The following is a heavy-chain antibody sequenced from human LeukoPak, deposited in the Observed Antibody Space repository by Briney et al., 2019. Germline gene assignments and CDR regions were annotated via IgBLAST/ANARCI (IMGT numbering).Heavy chain of an antibody. CDR3: ARMNSSSWLGQGGWFDP. Sequence: SGPTLVNPTQTLTLTCTFSGFSLRTSGMCVSWIRQPPGKALEWLALIDWYDDKYYTTSLKTRLTISKDTSKNQVVLTMTNMDPVDTAPYYCARMNSSSWLGQGGWFDPWGQGTLVTVSS. J-gene: IGHJ5*02. CDR2: IDWYDDK. V-gene: IGHV2-70*01. D-gene: IGHD6-13*01. CDR1: GFSLRTSGMC.